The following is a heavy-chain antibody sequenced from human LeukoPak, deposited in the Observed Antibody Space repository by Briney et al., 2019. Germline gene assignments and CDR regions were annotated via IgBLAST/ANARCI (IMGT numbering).Heavy chain of an antibody. J-gene: IGHJ4*02. CDR2: ISYDGSNK. D-gene: IGHD6-6*01. CDR3: ARAIIAAIHLHYFDY. CDR1: GFTFSSYA. V-gene: IGHV3-30-3*01. Sequence: PGRSLRLSCAASGFTFSSYAMHWVRQAPGKGLEWVAVISYDGSNKYYADSVKGRFTISRDNSKNTLYLQMNSLRAEDTAVYYCARAIIAAIHLHYFDYWGQGTLVTVSS.